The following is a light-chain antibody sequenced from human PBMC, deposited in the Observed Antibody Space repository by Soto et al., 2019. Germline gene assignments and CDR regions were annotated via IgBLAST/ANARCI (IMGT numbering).Light chain of an antibody. V-gene: IGKV1-39*01. CDR2: AAS. CDR1: QKISTY. Sequence: DIQMTQSPSTLSASVGDSVTITCRASQKISTYLSWFKQRPGRAPDLLIFAASILHSGVPSRFSGSGSATHFTLTITGLQPEDFATYYCHQTDSSPYTFGQGTKLEI. J-gene: IGKJ2*01. CDR3: HQTDSSPYT.